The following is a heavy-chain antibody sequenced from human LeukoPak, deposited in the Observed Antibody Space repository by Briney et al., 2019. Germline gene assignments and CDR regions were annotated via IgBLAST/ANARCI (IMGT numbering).Heavy chain of an antibody. Sequence: SETLSLTCTVSGGSISSSSYYWGWIRQPPGKGLEWIGSIYYSGSTYYNPSLKSRVTISVDTSKNQFSLKLSSVTAADTAVYYCARGYPYYDFWSGYYYFDYWGQGTLVTVSS. J-gene: IGHJ4*02. CDR3: ARGYPYYDFWSGYYYFDY. V-gene: IGHV4-39*07. CDR2: IYYSGST. CDR1: GGSISSSSYY. D-gene: IGHD3-3*01.